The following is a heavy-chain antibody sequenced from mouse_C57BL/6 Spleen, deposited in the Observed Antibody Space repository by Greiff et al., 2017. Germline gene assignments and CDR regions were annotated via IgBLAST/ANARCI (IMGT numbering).Heavy chain of an antibody. CDR1: GFTFSSYA. J-gene: IGHJ1*03. Sequence: EVHLVESGGGLVKPGGSLKLSCAASGFTFSSYAMSWVRQTPEKRLEWVATISDGGSYTYYPDNVKGRFTISRDNAKNNLYLQMSHLKSADTAMYYCAREDRRASYFDVWGTGTTVTVSS. V-gene: IGHV5-4*01. CDR2: ISDGGSYT. CDR3: AREDRRASYFDV. D-gene: IGHD3-3*01.